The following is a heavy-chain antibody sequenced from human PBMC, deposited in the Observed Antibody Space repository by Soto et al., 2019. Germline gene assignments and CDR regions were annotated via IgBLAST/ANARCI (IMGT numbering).Heavy chain of an antibody. J-gene: IGHJ6*02. D-gene: IGHD6-25*01. V-gene: IGHV1-69*01. Sequence: QVQLVQSGPEVKKPGSSVKVSCKASGGSFSDSVLSWVRQAPGQGLEWMGGIIPLFGSPDYAQKFLGRVTVTADESTSTAYMELSRLRTEDTAVYYCAREARGYGGGYSYYGMDVWGQGTTVTVS. CDR1: GGSFSDSV. CDR2: IIPLFGSP. CDR3: AREARGYGGGYSYYGMDV.